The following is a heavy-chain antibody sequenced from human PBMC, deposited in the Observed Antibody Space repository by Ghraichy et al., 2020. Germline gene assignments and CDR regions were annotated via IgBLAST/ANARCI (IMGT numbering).Heavy chain of an antibody. Sequence: SETLSLTCAVYGGSFSGYYWSWIRQPPGKGLEWIGEINHSGSTNYNPSLKSRVTISVDTSKNQFSLKLSSVTAADTAVYYCASRLPYSYDYGMDVWGQGTTVTVSS. CDR3: ASRLPYSYDYGMDV. V-gene: IGHV4-34*01. CDR1: GGSFSGYY. J-gene: IGHJ6*02. CDR2: INHSGST. D-gene: IGHD6-25*01.